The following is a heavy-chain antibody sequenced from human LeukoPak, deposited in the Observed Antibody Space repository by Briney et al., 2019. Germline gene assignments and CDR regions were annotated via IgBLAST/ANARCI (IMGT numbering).Heavy chain of an antibody. V-gene: IGHV1-69*06. CDR2: IIPIFGTA. J-gene: IGHJ4*02. Sequence: SVKVSCKASGGTFSNYAISWVRQAPGQGLEWMGGIIPIFGTANYAQKFRGRVTITADKSTSTAYMELSSLRSEDTAVYYCARDKVYGSGSYYNDWGQGTLVTVSS. D-gene: IGHD3-10*01. CDR1: GGTFSNYA. CDR3: ARDKVYGSGSYYND.